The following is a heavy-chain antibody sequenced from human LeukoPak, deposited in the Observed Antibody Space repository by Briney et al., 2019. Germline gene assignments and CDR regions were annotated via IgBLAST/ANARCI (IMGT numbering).Heavy chain of an antibody. D-gene: IGHD6-13*01. V-gene: IGHV3-30*02. Sequence: GGSLRLSCAASGFTFSSYGMHWVRQAPGKGLEWVAFIRYDGSNKYYVDSVKGRFTISRDNSKNTLYLQMNSLRAEDTAVYYCAKDRVRIAAAGRYCYYYYMDVWGKGTTVSVSS. CDR2: IRYDGSNK. J-gene: IGHJ6*03. CDR3: AKDRVRIAAAGRYCYYYYMDV. CDR1: GFTFSSYG.